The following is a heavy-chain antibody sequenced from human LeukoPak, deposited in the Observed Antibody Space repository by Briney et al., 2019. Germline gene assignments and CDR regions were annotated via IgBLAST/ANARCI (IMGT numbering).Heavy chain of an antibody. Sequence: GRSLRLSCAASGFTFSSYGMHWVRQAPGKGLEWVAVISYDGSNKYYADSVKGRFTISRDNSKNTLYLQMNSLRAEDTAVYYCAKAGRYIDWLSLDYWGQGTLVTVSS. V-gene: IGHV3-30*18. CDR2: ISYDGSNK. D-gene: IGHD3-9*01. J-gene: IGHJ4*02. CDR1: GFTFSSYG. CDR3: AKAGRYIDWLSLDY.